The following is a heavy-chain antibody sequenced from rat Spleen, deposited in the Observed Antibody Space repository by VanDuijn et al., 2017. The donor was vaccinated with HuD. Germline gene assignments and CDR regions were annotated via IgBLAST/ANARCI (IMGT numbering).Heavy chain of an antibody. CDR3: ATQGTTVVGDY. V-gene: IGHV5S10*01. D-gene: IGHD1-1*01. Sequence: EVQLVESGGGLVQPGNSLKLSCAASGFTFSDYAMAWVRQSPKKGLEWVATIIYDGSSTYYLDSVKGRFTISRDNAKSTLYLQMDSLRSEDTATYYCATQGTTVVGDYWGQGVMVTVSS. J-gene: IGHJ2*01. CDR1: GFTFSDYA. CDR2: IIYDGSST.